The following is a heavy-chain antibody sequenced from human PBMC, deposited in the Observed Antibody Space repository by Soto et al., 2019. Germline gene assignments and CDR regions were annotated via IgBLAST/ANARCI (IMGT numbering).Heavy chain of an antibody. CDR1: GDSIISSNYY. D-gene: IGHD2-2*01. J-gene: IGHJ6*02. Sequence: SETLSLTCTLSGDSIISSNYYWAWIRQSPGKGLEWIGNMYYSGSTYYNLSLKSRVTMSVDTSKNQFSLKISSVTAADTSVYYCARIVVIPAAPDYYNYYGVDVWGQGTTVT. V-gene: IGHV4-39*01. CDR3: ARIVVIPAAPDYYNYYGVDV. CDR2: MYYSGST.